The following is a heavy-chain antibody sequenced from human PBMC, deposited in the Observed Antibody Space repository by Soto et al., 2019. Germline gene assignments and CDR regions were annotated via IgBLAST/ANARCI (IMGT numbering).Heavy chain of an antibody. D-gene: IGHD4-4*01. V-gene: IGHV1-18*01. J-gene: IGHJ3*01. CDR3: ARDTGRQADAFEL. CDR2: ISAYNGNT. Sequence: VKVSCKASGYTFTSNGISWVRQAPGQGLEWMAWISAYNGNTNYAQKFQDRVTMTTDTSTSTAFMELRSLRSDDTAVYYCARDTGRQADAFELRGQGTMVTVSS. CDR1: GYTFTSNG.